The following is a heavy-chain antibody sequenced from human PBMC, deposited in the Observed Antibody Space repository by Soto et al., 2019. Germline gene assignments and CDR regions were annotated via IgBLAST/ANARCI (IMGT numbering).Heavy chain of an antibody. Sequence: SETLSLTCTVSGGSISSGGYYWSWIRQHPGKGLEWIGYIYYSGSTYYNPSLKSRVTISVDTSKNQFSLKLSSVTAADTAVYYCSRDHAKRWLPTADYYYYGMDVWGQGTTVTVSS. D-gene: IGHD5-12*01. CDR2: IYYSGST. V-gene: IGHV4-31*03. CDR1: GGSISSGGYY. J-gene: IGHJ6*02. CDR3: SRDHAKRWLPTADYYYYGMDV.